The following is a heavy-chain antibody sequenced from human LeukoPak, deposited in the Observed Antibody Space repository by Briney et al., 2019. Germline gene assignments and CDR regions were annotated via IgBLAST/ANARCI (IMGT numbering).Heavy chain of an antibody. V-gene: IGHV3-30*03. CDR2: ISYDGSNK. Sequence: GGSLRLSCSASGFAFSSYGMHWVHQAPGKGLEWVAVISYDGSNKYYADSVKGRFTISRDNAKNTLYLQMNSLRAEDTAAYYCARVLTGTASIIDYWGQGTLVTVSS. D-gene: IGHD1-20*01. CDR1: GFAFSSYG. J-gene: IGHJ4*02. CDR3: ARVLTGTASIIDY.